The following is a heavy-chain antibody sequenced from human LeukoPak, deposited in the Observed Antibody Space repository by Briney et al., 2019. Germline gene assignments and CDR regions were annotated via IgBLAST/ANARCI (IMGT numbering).Heavy chain of an antibody. D-gene: IGHD2-2*01. Sequence: GGSLRPSCAASGFTFSSYSMNWVRQAPGKGLEWVSSISSSSSYIYYADSVKGRFTISRDNAKNSLYLQMNSLRAEDTAVYYCARDRGLSIVVVPAALAHFDYWGQGTLVTVSS. CDR2: ISSSSSYI. CDR3: ARDRGLSIVVVPAALAHFDY. V-gene: IGHV3-21*01. J-gene: IGHJ4*02. CDR1: GFTFSSYS.